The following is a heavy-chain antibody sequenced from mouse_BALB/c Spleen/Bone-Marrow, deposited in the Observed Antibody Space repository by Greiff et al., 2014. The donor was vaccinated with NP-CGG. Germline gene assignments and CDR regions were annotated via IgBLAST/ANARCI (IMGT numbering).Heavy chain of an antibody. CDR1: GYTFTNYW. D-gene: IGHD4-1*01. J-gene: IGHJ3*01. V-gene: IGHV1-5*01. CDR3: ARNWDWVFAY. CDR2: IYPGNNDA. Sequence: EVKLQESGTVLARPGASLRMSCKASGYTFTNYWINWIKQRPGQGPEWIGAIYPGNNDAKYTQKFKAKAKLTAVTSTSTADMELSSLTNEDSAVYYCARNWDWVFAYWGQGTLVTVSA.